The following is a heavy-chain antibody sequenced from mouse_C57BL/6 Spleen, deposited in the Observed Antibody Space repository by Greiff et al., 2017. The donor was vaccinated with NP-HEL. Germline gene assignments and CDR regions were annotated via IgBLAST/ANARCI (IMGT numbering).Heavy chain of an antibody. Sequence: VQLQQPGAELVKPGASVKLSCKASGYTFTSYWMHWVKQRPGQGLEWIGMIHPNSGSTNYNEKFKSKATLTVDKSSSTAYMQLSSLTSEDSAVYYCARSVYDYGTWTWAMDYWGQGTSVTVSS. CDR2: IHPNSGST. D-gene: IGHD2-4*01. CDR3: ARSVYDYGTWTWAMDY. CDR1: GYTFTSYW. V-gene: IGHV1-64*01. J-gene: IGHJ4*01.